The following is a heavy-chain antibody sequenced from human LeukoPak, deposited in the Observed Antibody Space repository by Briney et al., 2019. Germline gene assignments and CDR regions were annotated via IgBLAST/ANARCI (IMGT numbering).Heavy chain of an antibody. CDR1: GGSISSSSYY. D-gene: IGHD2-2*03. J-gene: IGHJ4*02. V-gene: IGHV4-39*07. CDR3: ARSGYSSTWYLQNFELDY. CDR2: IYYSGST. Sequence: SETLSLTCTVSGGSISSSSYYWGWIRQPPGKGLEWIGSIYYSGSTYYNPSLKSRVTISVDTSKNQFSLKLSSVTAEDTAVYFCARSGYSSTWYLQNFELDYWGQGTLVTVSS.